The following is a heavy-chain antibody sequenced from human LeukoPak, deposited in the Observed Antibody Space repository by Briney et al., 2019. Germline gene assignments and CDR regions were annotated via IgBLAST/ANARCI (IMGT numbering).Heavy chain of an antibody. CDR1: GFTFSSYT. CDR3: AKEVVPGTSRSFDY. D-gene: IGHD2-2*01. Sequence: GGSLRLSCAASGFTFSSYTMAWVRQAPGKGLEYVSSLSFGGGTIYYADSVKGRFTISRDTSKNTLYLQMNSLRAEDTAIYYCAKEVVPGTSRSFDYWGQGTLVTVSP. J-gene: IGHJ4*02. CDR2: LSFGGGTI. V-gene: IGHV3-23*01.